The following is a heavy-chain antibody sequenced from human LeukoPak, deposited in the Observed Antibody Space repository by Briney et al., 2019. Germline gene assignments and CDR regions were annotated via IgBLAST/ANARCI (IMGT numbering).Heavy chain of an antibody. Sequence: SETLSLTCAVYGGSFGGYYWSWIRQPPGKGLEWIGEINHSGSTNYNPSLKSRVTISVDTSKNQFSLKLSSVTAADTAVYYCARSATMVRGYDYWGQGTLVTVSS. V-gene: IGHV4-34*01. CDR1: GGSFGGYY. D-gene: IGHD3-10*01. CDR2: INHSGST. J-gene: IGHJ4*02. CDR3: ARSATMVRGYDY.